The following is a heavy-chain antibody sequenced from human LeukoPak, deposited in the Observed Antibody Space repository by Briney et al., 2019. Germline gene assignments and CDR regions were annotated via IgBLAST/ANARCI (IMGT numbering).Heavy chain of an antibody. J-gene: IGHJ4*02. CDR1: GFTFITYA. V-gene: IGHV3-7*03. D-gene: IGHD3-16*01. CDR2: IKQDGSEK. Sequence: GGSLRLSCAASGFTFITYAMTWVRQAPGKGLEWVANIKQDGSEKYYVDSVKGRFTISRDNAKNSLYLQMNSLRAEDTGVYYCAREVPYYDYVWGSSRFDYWGQGTLVTVSS. CDR3: AREVPYYDYVWGSSRFDY.